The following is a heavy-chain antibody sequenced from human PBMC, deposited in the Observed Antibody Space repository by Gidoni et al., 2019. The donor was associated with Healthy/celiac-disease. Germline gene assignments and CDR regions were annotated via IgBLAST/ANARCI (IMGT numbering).Heavy chain of an antibody. Sequence: QLQLQESGPGLFKPSQTLSLTCTVSGCSLSSGGYYWGWIRQHPGKGLEWIGYIYYSGSTYYNPSLKSRVTISVDTSKNQFSLKLSSVTDADTAVYYCARQRLVYCSGGSCYGELDYWGQGTLVTVSS. D-gene: IGHD2-15*01. CDR3: ARQRLVYCSGGSCYGELDY. CDR1: GCSLSSGGYY. V-gene: IGHV4-31*03. J-gene: IGHJ4*02. CDR2: IYYSGST.